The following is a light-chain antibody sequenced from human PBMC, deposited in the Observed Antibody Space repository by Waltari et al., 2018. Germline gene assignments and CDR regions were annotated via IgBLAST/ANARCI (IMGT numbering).Light chain of an antibody. CDR1: QSVTSIS. Sequence: DIVLTQPPGTLSLSPGERATLSCRASQSVTSISLTWYQQKLGQASRLLSYGTSSRATGIPDRFSGSGSGTDFTLTISRLEPEDFAVYYCQQYDGEVVTFGGGTKVEI. CDR3: QQYDGEVVT. V-gene: IGKV3-20*01. CDR2: GTS. J-gene: IGKJ4*01.